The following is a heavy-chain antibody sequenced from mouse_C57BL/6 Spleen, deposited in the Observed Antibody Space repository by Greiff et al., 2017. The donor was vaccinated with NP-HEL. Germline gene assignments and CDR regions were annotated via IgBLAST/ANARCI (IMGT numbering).Heavy chain of an antibody. CDR1: GYTFTSSW. CDR3: ARDDYDEAWFAY. D-gene: IGHD2-4*01. V-gene: IGHV1-64*01. J-gene: IGHJ3*01. Sequence: QVQLQQPGAELVKPGASVKLSCKASGYTFTSSWMHWVKQRPGQGLEWIGMIHPNSGSTNYNEKFKGKATLTVDKSSSTAYMQLSSLTSEDSAVYYCARDDYDEAWFAYWGQGTLVTVSA. CDR2: IHPNSGST.